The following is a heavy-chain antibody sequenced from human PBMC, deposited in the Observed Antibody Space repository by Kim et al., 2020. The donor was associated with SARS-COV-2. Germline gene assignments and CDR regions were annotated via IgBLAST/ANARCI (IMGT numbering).Heavy chain of an antibody. J-gene: IGHJ6*02. Sequence: SETLSLTCAVYGGSFSGYYWSWIRQPPGKGLEWIGEINHSGSTNYNPSLKSRVTISVDTSKNQFSLKLSSVTAADTAVYYCARNQPPYYGMDVWGQGTTVTVSS. CDR1: GGSFSGYY. CDR3: ARNQPPYYGMDV. V-gene: IGHV4-34*01. D-gene: IGHD2-2*01. CDR2: INHSGST.